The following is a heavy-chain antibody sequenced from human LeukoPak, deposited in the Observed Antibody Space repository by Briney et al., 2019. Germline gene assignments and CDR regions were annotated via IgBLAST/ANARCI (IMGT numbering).Heavy chain of an antibody. J-gene: IGHJ5*02. CDR2: XXXXXXST. V-gene: IGHV3-23*01. CDR1: GFTFSSYA. D-gene: IGHD4-11*01. Sequence: GASLRLSCAASGFTFSSYAMSWVRQAPGKGXXXXXXXXXXXXSTYYADSVKGRFTISRDNSKNTLYLQMNSLRAEDTAVYYCAKDRIRRVQNSTVTTWFDPWGQGTLVTVSS. CDR3: AKDRIRRVQNSTVTTWFDP.